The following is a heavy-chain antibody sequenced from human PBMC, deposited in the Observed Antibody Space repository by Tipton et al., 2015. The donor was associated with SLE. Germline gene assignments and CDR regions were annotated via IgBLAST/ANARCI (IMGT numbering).Heavy chain of an antibody. Sequence: TLSLTCIVSGGSISSGGYYWSWIRQYPGKGLEWIGYIHYSGSTNYNPSLKSRVTISVDRSKNQFSLKLSSVTAADTAVYYCARELAGGFDYWGQGTLVTVSS. J-gene: IGHJ4*02. V-gene: IGHV4-31*03. D-gene: IGHD3-10*01. CDR3: ARELAGGFDY. CDR2: IHYSGST. CDR1: GGSISSGGYY.